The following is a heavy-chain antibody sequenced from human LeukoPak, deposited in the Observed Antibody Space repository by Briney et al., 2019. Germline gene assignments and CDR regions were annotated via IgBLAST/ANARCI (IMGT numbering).Heavy chain of an antibody. Sequence: ASVKVSCKASGYTFTSYDINWVRQATGQGLEWMGWISAYNGNTNYAQKLRGRGTMTTDTSTSTAYMELRSLRSDDTAVYFCARVTFGGVIVKEDYWGQGTLVTVSS. D-gene: IGHD3-16*02. J-gene: IGHJ4*02. V-gene: IGHV1-18*01. CDR2: ISAYNGNT. CDR3: ARVTFGGVIVKEDY. CDR1: GYTFTSYD.